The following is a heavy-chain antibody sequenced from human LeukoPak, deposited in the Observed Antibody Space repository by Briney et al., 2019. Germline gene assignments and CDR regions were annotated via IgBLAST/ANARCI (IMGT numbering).Heavy chain of an antibody. J-gene: IGHJ5*02. CDR2: ISWNGGST. CDR1: GFTFDDHA. CDR3: ARDLAFTSTSDYGA. Sequence: GRSLRLSCAASGFTFDDHAMHWVRQAPGKGLEWVSGISWNGGSTGYADSVKGRFTISRDDAKNSLYLQMNSLRVEDTALYYCARDLAFTSTSDYGAWGQGTLVTVSS. V-gene: IGHV3-20*04. D-gene: IGHD4-17*01.